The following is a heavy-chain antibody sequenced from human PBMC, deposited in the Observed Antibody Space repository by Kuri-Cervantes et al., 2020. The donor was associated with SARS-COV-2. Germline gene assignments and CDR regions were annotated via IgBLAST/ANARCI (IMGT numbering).Heavy chain of an antibody. J-gene: IGHJ4*02. D-gene: IGHD3-22*01. Sequence: GESRKISCAASGFTFSSYWMHWVRQAPGKGLVWVSRINSDGSSTSYADSVKGRFTISRDNAKNTLYLQMNSLRAEDTAVYYCATQGTIYYYDTLWGQGTLVTVSS. CDR1: GFTFSSYW. V-gene: IGHV3-74*01. CDR2: INSDGSST. CDR3: ATQGTIYYYDTL.